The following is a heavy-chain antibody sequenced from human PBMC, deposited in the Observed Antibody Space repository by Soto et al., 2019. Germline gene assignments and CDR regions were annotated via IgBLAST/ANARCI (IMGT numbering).Heavy chain of an antibody. CDR2: ISSSGGNT. Sequence: LLESGGDLVQPGGSLRLSCEGSAFTFINYALTWVRQAPGRGLEWVSSISSSGGNTYYAASVTGRFTVSRDNSKHTVFLQMNSLRVEDTALYYCAKEGAAEILGTYFDRGGLDVWGQGITVAVSS. CDR3: AKEGAAEILGTYFDRGGLDV. J-gene: IGHJ6*02. D-gene: IGHD1-26*01. V-gene: IGHV3-23*01. CDR1: AFTFINYA.